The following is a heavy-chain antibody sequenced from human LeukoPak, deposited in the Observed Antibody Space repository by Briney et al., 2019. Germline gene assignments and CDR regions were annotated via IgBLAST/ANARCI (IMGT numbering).Heavy chain of an antibody. CDR3: ARRTVTHNYYYYYYMDV. V-gene: IGHV1-69*05. D-gene: IGHD4-17*01. CDR2: IIPIFGTA. Sequence: SVKVSCKASGGTFSSYAISWVRQAPGQGLEWMGGIIPIFGTANYAQKFQGRVTITTDESTSTAYMELSSLRSEDTAVYYCARRTVTHNYYYYYYMDVWGKGTTVTVSS. J-gene: IGHJ6*03. CDR1: GGTFSSYA.